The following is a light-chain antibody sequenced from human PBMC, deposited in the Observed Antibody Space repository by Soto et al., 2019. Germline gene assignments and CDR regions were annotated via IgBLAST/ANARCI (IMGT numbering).Light chain of an antibody. J-gene: IGKJ5*01. CDR3: QEYCSSFIP. V-gene: IGKV3-20*01. CDR1: QSIGSSY. Sequence: VYTRCRRTLTLSTGERATLSCRASQSIGSSYLAWYQQKPGQAPRLLIYGASSRATGIPDRFSGGGSGTDFTLTISRLELEDFAVYYCQEYCSSFIPFGQGTRL. CDR2: GAS.